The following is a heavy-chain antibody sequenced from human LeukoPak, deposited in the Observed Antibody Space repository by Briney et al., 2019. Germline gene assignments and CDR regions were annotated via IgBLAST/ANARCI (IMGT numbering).Heavy chain of an antibody. D-gene: IGHD4-17*01. J-gene: IGHJ4*02. CDR1: GFTFSSYA. CDR3: AKSVTDYGDYVFDY. CDR2: ISGSGGST. Sequence: GGSLRLSCAASGFTFSSYAVSWVRQAPGKGLEWVSAISGSGGSTYYADSVKGRFTISRDNSKNTLYQQMNSLRAEDTAVYYCAKSVTDYGDYVFDYWGQGTLVTVSS. V-gene: IGHV3-23*01.